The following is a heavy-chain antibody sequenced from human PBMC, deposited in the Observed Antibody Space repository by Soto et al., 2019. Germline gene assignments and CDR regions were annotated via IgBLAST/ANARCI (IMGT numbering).Heavy chain of an antibody. D-gene: IGHD5-12*01. CDR2: INHSGST. CDR1: GGSFSGYY. CDR3: ARKSYIVATINWFDP. V-gene: IGHV4-34*01. J-gene: IGHJ5*02. Sequence: SETLSLTCAVYGGSFSGYYWSWIRQPPGKGLEWIGEINHSGSTNYNPSLKSRVTISVDTSKNQFSLKLSSVTAADTAVYYCARKSYIVATINWFDPWGQGTLVTVSS.